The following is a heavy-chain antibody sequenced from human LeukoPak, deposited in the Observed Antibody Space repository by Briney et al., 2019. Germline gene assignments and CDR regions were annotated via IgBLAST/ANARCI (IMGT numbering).Heavy chain of an antibody. CDR2: IIPIFGTA. Sequence: SVKVSCKASVGTFSSYAISWVRQAPGQGLEWMGGIIPIFGTANYAQKFQGRVTITADESTSTAYMELSSLRSEDTAVYYCASYRRLSSGWYYGYFPHWGQGTLVTVSS. CDR1: VGTFSSYA. CDR3: ASYRRLSSGWYYGYFPH. D-gene: IGHD6-19*01. V-gene: IGHV1-69*01. J-gene: IGHJ1*01.